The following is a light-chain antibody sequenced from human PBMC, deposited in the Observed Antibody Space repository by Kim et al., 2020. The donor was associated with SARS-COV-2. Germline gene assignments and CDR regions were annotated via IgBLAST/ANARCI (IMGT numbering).Light chain of an antibody. Sequence: GQSITITCTGTISDVGSYNIVSWYQQHPGRAPALLIFGVFQRPSGISQRFSGSKSGNTASLTISGLQSEDEADYYCSSYTTSGTQVFGSGTKVTVL. CDR3: SSYTTSGTQV. V-gene: IGLV2-14*02. J-gene: IGLJ1*01. CDR1: ISDVGSYNI. CDR2: GVF.